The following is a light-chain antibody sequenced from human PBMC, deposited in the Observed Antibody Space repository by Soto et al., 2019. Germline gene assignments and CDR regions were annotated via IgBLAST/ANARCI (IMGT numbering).Light chain of an antibody. J-gene: IGKJ5*01. CDR1: QRLRTY. V-gene: IGKV3-11*01. CDR2: DAS. Sequence: IVLTHSPVTLSLSPGERPTLSCGASQRLRTYLAWYQPQTPQAPRLLLYDASSRASGVPARFSSSGGATAYTLPTSRLQADDFSVYYCQQRNTWPPITFGQGTRVEIK. CDR3: QQRNTWPPIT.